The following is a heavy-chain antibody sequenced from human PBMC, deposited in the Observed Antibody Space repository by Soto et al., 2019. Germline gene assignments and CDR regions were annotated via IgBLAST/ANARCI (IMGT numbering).Heavy chain of an antibody. V-gene: IGHV4-31*03. CDR2: IYYSGST. CDR1: GGSISSGGYY. D-gene: IGHD6-13*01. J-gene: IGHJ6*02. CDR3: ARDSGYSSSWYVGHYYYGMDV. Sequence: SETLSLTCTVSGGSISSGGYYWSWIRQHPGKGLEWIGYIYYSGSTYYNPSLKSRVTISVDTSKNQFSLKLSSVTAADTAVYYCARDSGYSSSWYVGHYYYGMDVWGQGTTVTVSS.